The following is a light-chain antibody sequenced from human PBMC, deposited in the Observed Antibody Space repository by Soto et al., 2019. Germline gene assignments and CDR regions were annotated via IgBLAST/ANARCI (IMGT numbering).Light chain of an antibody. CDR2: GAS. CDR3: QQYGSFLLT. Sequence: EIVLTQSPGTLSLSPGERATLSCRASQSVSSSYLAWYQQKPGQAPRLLIYGASRRATGIPARLSGSVYGTEFNLTVSRLEPEDFAVYCCQQYGSFLLTFGGGTKVEIK. V-gene: IGKV3-20*01. J-gene: IGKJ4*01. CDR1: QSVSSSY.